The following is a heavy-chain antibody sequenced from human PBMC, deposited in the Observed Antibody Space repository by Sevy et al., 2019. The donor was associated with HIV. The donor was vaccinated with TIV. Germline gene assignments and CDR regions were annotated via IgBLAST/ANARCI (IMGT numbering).Heavy chain of an antibody. Sequence: GGSLRLSCAASGFIFNSYGVHWVRQAPGKGLQWVAFIHYDGSNKYYGDSVKGRFTISRDNSKNTLYLEMNSLRPEDTAVYYCAKDVLGLDVIQNYYYSYGMDVWGQRTTVTVSS. J-gene: IGHJ6*02. D-gene: IGHD3-10*02. CDR1: GFIFNSYG. V-gene: IGHV3-30*02. CDR2: IHYDGSNK. CDR3: AKDVLGLDVIQNYYYSYGMDV.